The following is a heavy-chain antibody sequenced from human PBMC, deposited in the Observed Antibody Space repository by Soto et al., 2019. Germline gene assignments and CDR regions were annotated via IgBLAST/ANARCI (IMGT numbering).Heavy chain of an antibody. CDR2: IISSSSTI. CDR1: GFTFSAYS. CDR3: ARDRPADY. J-gene: IGHJ4*02. V-gene: IGHV3-48*02. Sequence: EVQLVESGGGLVQPGGSLRLSCAASGFTFSAYSMNWVRQAPGKGLEWVSYIISSSSTIYYADSVKGRFTISRDNAKNSVYLQMNSLRDKDTAVYYCARDRPADYWGQGTLVTVSS.